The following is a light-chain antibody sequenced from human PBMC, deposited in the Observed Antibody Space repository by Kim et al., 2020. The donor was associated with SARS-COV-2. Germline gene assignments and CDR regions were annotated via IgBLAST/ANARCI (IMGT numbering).Light chain of an antibody. CDR1: SLRRYY. CDR3: NSRDSNDNVV. CDR2: GKN. V-gene: IGLV3-19*01. J-gene: IGLJ2*01. Sequence: VALGQTVRITCQGDSLRRYYATWYQKKPGQAPIVVIYGKNNRPSGTPDRFSGSSSGNTASLTITGTQAGDEADYYCNSRDSNDNVVFGGGTQLTVL.